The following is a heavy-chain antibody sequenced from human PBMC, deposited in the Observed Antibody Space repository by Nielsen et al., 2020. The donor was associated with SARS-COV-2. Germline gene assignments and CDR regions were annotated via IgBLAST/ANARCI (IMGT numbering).Heavy chain of an antibody. V-gene: IGHV3-7*03. J-gene: IGHJ4*02. CDR3: ARLGSSSWYFDY. Sequence: GGSLRLSCAASGFTFSDYYMSWVRQAPGKGLEWVANIKQDGSEKYYVDSVKGRFTVSRDNAKNSLYLQMNSLRAEDTAVYYCARLGSSSWYFDYWGQGTLVTVSS. CDR2: IKQDGSEK. CDR1: GFTFSDYY. D-gene: IGHD6-13*01.